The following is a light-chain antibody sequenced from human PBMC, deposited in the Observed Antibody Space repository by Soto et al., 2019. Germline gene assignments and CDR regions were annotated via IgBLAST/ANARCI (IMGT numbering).Light chain of an antibody. Sequence: QSVLTQPASVSGSAGQSIAISCTGTSSDVGGYNYVSWYQQHPGKAPKLLLSEVSKRPSGVSDRFSGSKSGNPASLTISGLQTQDEADYYCSSFTSSYTFVFGTGTKLTVL. CDR3: SSFTSSYTFV. CDR2: EVS. V-gene: IGLV2-14*01. CDR1: SSDVGGYNY. J-gene: IGLJ1*01.